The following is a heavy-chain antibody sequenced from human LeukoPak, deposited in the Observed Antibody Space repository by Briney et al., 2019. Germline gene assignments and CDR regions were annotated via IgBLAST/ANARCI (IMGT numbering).Heavy chain of an antibody. CDR1: GFTVSSNY. D-gene: IGHD3-16*01. J-gene: IGHJ3*02. CDR3: ARFWVWAFDI. V-gene: IGHV3-66*01. Sequence: GGSLRLSCAASGFTVSSNYMSWVRQAPGKGLEWVSVIYSGGSTYYADSVKGRFTISRDNSKNTLYLQINSLRAEDTAVYYCARFWVWAFDIWGQGAMVTVPS. CDR2: IYSGGST.